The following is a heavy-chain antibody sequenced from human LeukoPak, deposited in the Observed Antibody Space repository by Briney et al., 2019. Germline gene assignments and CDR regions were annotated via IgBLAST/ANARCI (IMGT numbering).Heavy chain of an antibody. Sequence: SVKVSCKASGGTFSSYAISWVRQAPGQGLEWMGRIIPIFGTANYAQKFQGRVTITTDESTSTAYMELSSLRSDDTAIYYCARDVVVVVGASRSNFYFYMDVWGKGTTVTVSS. V-gene: IGHV1-69*05. CDR1: GGTFSSYA. D-gene: IGHD2-15*01. J-gene: IGHJ6*03. CDR2: IIPIFGTA. CDR3: ARDVVVVVGASRSNFYFYMDV.